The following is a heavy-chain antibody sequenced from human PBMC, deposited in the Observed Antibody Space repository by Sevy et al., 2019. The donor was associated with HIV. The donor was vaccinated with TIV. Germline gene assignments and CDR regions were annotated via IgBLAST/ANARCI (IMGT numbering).Heavy chain of an antibody. CDR3: VRGLQTHCDRTACPLDH. V-gene: IGHV3-13*01. D-gene: IGHD2-21*01. CDR2: IGTLGDT. CDR1: GFSFSGSD. J-gene: IGHJ5*02. Sequence: GGSLRLSCAGYGFSFSGSDMHWVRQPTGKGLEWISSIGTLGDTFYADSVKGRLAISRDNAKSSLYLEMRSLRAGDTALYYCVRGLQTHCDRTACPLDHWGQGNLGTVSS.